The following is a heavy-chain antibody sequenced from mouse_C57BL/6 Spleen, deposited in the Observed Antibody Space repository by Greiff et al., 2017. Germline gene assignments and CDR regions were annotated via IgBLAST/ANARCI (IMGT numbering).Heavy chain of an antibody. J-gene: IGHJ2*01. CDR3: ATTGPFDY. D-gene: IGHD4-1*02. CDR2: ILPGSGST. CDR1: GYTFTGYW. Sequence: QVQLQESGAELMKPGASVKLSCKATGYTFTGYWIEWVKQRPGHGLEWIGEILPGSGSTNYTEKFKGKATFTADTSSNTAYMQLSSLTTEDSAIYYCATTGPFDYWGQGTTLTVSS. V-gene: IGHV1-9*01.